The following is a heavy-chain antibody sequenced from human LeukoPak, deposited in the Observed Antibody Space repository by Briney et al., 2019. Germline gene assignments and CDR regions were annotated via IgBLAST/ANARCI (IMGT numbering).Heavy chain of an antibody. J-gene: IGHJ4*02. CDR3: ARDLDQDGYNNK. V-gene: IGHV1-69*04. Sequence: SVKVSCKASGGTFSSYVISWVRQAPGQGLEWMGRIIPILGIANYAQKFQGRVTITADKSTSTAYMELSSLRSEDTAVYYCARDLDQDGYNNKWGQGTLVTVSS. CDR2: IIPILGIA. CDR1: GGTFSSYV. D-gene: IGHD5-24*01.